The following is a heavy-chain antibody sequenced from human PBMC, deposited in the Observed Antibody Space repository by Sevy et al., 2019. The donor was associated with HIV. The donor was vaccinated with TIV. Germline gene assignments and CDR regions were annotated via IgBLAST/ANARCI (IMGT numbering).Heavy chain of an antibody. Sequence: GGSLRLSCAASGFTFSIYYMTWARQAPGKGLEWVANIKSDGGDKYYVDSVKGRFTISRDNAKNSLYLQMNSRTAEDTAVYYCARYGGYIDHWGHGTLVTVSS. CDR2: IKSDGGDK. V-gene: IGHV3-7*01. D-gene: IGHD2-15*01. J-gene: IGHJ4*01. CDR3: ARYGGYIDH. CDR1: GFTFSIYY.